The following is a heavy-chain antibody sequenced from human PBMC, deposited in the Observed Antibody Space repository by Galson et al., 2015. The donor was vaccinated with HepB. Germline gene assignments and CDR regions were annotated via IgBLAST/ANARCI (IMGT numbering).Heavy chain of an antibody. J-gene: IGHJ6*02. D-gene: IGHD2-21*01. V-gene: IGHV2-70*11. CDR3: ARTKIVVALHYYYYGMDV. CDR2: IDWDDDK. CDR1: GFSLTTSGMC. Sequence: PALVKPTQTLTLTCTFSGFSLTTSGMCVSWIRQPPGKALEWLARIDWDDDKYYSTSLKTRLTISKGTSKNQVVLTMTNMDPVDTATYYCARTKIVVALHYYYYGMDVWGQGTTVTVSS.